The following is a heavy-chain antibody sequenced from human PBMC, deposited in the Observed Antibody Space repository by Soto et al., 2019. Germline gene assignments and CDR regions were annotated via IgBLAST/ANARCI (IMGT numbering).Heavy chain of an antibody. CDR3: AREASGPFDY. D-gene: IGHD6-19*01. J-gene: IGHJ4*02. CDR1: GFTVSDS. Sequence: EVQLVETGGGLIQPGGSLTLSCSGAGFTVSDSMSWVRQAPGKGLECVSFIHSDGSTHYTDSVRGRFTISRDNSKNTLYLQMDRLRVDDTAVYFCAREASGPFDYWGQGTLVTVSS. V-gene: IGHV3-53*02. CDR2: IHSDGST.